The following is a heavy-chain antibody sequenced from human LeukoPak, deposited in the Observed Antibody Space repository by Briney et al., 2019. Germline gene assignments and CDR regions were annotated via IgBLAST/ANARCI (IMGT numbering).Heavy chain of an antibody. CDR1: GDSISTYY. D-gene: IGHD2-2*02. Sequence: SETLSLTCTVSGDSISTYYWNWIRQPPGKGLEWIGYIYYSGSTNYNPSLKSRVTISVDTSKNQFSLKLSSVTAADTAVYYCARHSPATAIPYYFDYWGQGTLVTVSS. CDR2: IYYSGST. V-gene: IGHV4-59*08. J-gene: IGHJ4*02. CDR3: ARHSPATAIPYYFDY.